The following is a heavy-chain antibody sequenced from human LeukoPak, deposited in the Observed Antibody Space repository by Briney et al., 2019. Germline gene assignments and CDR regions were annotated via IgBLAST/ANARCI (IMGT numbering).Heavy chain of an antibody. J-gene: IGHJ4*02. Sequence: GGSLRLSCAASGFTVSSNYMSWVRQAPGKGLEWVSVIYSGGGTYYADSVKGRFTISRDNSKNTLYLQMNSLRAEDTAVYYCATNYDFWSGYYMEFDYWGQGTLVTVSS. D-gene: IGHD3-3*01. CDR2: IYSGGGT. CDR3: ATNYDFWSGYYMEFDY. V-gene: IGHV3-66*02. CDR1: GFTVSSNY.